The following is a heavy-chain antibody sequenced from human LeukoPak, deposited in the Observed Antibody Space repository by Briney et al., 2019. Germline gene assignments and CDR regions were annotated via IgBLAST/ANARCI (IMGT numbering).Heavy chain of an antibody. CDR1: GFTFSSYA. Sequence: GGSLRLSCAASGFTFSSYAMYWVRQAPGKGLEWVAFIRYDGSNKYYADSVKGRFTISRDNSKNTLYLQMNSLRAEDTAVYYCARDHSSTGYWGQGTLVTVSS. CDR2: IRYDGSNK. V-gene: IGHV3-30*02. CDR3: ARDHSSTGY. D-gene: IGHD6-13*01. J-gene: IGHJ4*02.